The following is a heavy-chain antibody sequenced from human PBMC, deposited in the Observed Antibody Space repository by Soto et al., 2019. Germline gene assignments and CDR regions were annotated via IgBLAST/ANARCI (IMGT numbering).Heavy chain of an antibody. D-gene: IGHD1-20*01. Sequence: VSLKVACKASVYAFTGYPMNWLRQNTGQGLEWKGWINTNTGNPTYAQGFTGRFVFSLDTSVSTAYLQICSLKAEDTAVYYCARVITGTSDAFDIWGQGTMVTVSS. J-gene: IGHJ3*02. CDR3: ARVITGTSDAFDI. V-gene: IGHV7-4-1*01. CDR1: VYAFTGYP. CDR2: INTNTGNP.